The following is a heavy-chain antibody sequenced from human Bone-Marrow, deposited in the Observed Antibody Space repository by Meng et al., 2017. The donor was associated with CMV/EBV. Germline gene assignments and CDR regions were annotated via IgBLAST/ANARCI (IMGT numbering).Heavy chain of an antibody. CDR2: SSAYNGNT. J-gene: IGHJ3*02. CDR1: GYTFTSCG. Sequence: ASVKVSCKASGYTFTSCGISWVRQAPGQGLEWMGWSSAYNGNTNYAQKLQGRVTMTTDTSTGTASMELRSLRSDDTAVYYCARDLPIGITICGVVIPDAFDIWGQGTMVTVSS. CDR3: ARDLPIGITICGVVIPDAFDI. V-gene: IGHV1-18*01. D-gene: IGHD3-3*01.